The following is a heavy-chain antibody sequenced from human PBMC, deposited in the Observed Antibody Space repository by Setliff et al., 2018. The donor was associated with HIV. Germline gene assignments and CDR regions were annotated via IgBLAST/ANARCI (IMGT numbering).Heavy chain of an antibody. Sequence: PSETLSLTCAVSGGSISSSNWWSWVRQPPGKGLEWIGIIFDSGSTYYNPSLRGRVTISVDTSKSQFSLRLSSVTAADTAVYYCARLPARITTAGYYYYYVDIWGKGTTVTVSS. CDR3: ARLPARITTAGYYYYYVDI. CDR2: IFDSGST. CDR1: GGSISSSNW. V-gene: IGHV4-4*02. J-gene: IGHJ6*03. D-gene: IGHD6-25*01.